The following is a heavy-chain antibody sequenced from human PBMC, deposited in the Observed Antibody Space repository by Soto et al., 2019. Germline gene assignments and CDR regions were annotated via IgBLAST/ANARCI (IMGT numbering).Heavy chain of an antibody. CDR3: AHDSDGGQGRSGAFDI. CDR2: IIPMFGTA. D-gene: IGHD3-3*01. V-gene: IGHV1-69*01. Sequence: QVQLVQSGAEVKKPGSSVKVSCKASVGTFSNYAINWVRQAPGQGLEWMGGIIPMFGTANYAQNYQASVTSTADESTSTAHMKMSSLRAEDTGVYCFAHDSDGGQGRSGAFDIWGQGTMVTVSS. CDR1: VGTFSNYA. J-gene: IGHJ3*02.